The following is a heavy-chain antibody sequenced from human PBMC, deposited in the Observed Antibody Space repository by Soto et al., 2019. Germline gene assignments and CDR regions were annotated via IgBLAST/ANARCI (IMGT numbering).Heavy chain of an antibody. D-gene: IGHD3-22*01. CDR1: GGSISSSSYY. J-gene: IGHJ4*02. V-gene: IGHV4-39*01. CDR2: IYYSGST. Sequence: TLSLTCTVSGGSISSSSYYWGWIRQPPGKGLEWIGSIYYSGSTYYNPSLKSRVTISVDTSKNQFSLKLSSVTAADTAVYYCARLLGRSGSYWGQGTLVTVSS. CDR3: ARLLGRSGSY.